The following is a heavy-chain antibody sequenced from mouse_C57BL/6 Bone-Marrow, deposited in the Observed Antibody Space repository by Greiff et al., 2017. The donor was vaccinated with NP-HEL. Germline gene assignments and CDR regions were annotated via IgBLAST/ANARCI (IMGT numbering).Heavy chain of an antibody. J-gene: IGHJ2*01. Sequence: QVQLLQPGAELVMPGASVKLSCKASGYTFTSYWMHWVKQRPGQGLEWIGEIDPADSYTYYNQKFKGKFTVTVDKSTSTAYMQLSSLTSEDSTVHYCTRYPDGYWDYWGQGTTLTVSS. CDR3: TRYPDGYWDY. D-gene: IGHD2-3*01. CDR2: IDPADSYT. CDR1: GYTFTSYW. V-gene: IGHV1-69*01.